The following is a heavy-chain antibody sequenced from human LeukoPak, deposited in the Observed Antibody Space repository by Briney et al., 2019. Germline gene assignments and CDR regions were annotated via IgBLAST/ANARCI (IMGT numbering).Heavy chain of an antibody. V-gene: IGHV3-66*01. CDR2: IYSGGST. J-gene: IGHJ3*02. Sequence: PGGSLRLSCAASGFTFSDYYMSWIRQAPGKGLEWVSLIYSGGSTYYADSVRGRFTISRDNAKNSLYLQMNSLRAEDTAVYYCARDGGYSYGYGAFDIWGQGTMVTVSS. D-gene: IGHD5-18*01. CDR1: GFTFSDYY. CDR3: ARDGGYSYGYGAFDI.